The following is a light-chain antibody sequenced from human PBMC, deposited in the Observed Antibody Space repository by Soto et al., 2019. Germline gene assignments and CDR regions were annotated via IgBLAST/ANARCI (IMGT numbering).Light chain of an antibody. J-gene: IGKJ1*01. CDR1: QSVGSTY. V-gene: IGKV3-20*01. Sequence: ETVLTQSPGTLSLSPGERATLSCRARQSVGSTYLAWYQQKPGQAPRLLIYGASSRATGIPDRFSGSGSGTDFSLTISSLQPEDFAVYYCQQYFSSPWTFGQGTMVDIK. CDR3: QQYFSSPWT. CDR2: GAS.